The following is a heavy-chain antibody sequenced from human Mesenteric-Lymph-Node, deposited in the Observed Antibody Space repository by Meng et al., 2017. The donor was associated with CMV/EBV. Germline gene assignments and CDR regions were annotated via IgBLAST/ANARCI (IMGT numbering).Heavy chain of an antibody. D-gene: IGHD6-13*01. V-gene: IGHV3-9*03. CDR3: AKSGSSSWYEGPFDY. Sequence: SLKISCAASGLTFDDYAMHWVRQAPGKGLEWVSGISWNSGSIGYADSVKGRFTISRDNAKNSLYLQMNSLRAEDMALYYCAKSGSSSWYEGPFDYWGQGTLVTVSS. J-gene: IGHJ4*02. CDR2: ISWNSGSI. CDR1: GLTFDDYA.